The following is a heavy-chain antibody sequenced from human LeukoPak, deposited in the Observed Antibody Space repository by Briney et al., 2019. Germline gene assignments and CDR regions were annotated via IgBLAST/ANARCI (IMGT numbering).Heavy chain of an antibody. D-gene: IGHD6-19*01. CDR1: GYTFTGYY. V-gene: IGHV1-2*06. Sequence: GASVKVSCKASGYTFTGYYMHWVRQAPGQGLEWMGRINPNSGGTDYAQKFQGRVTMTRDTSISTAYMELSRLRSDDTAVYYCARVGTGIAVAGTVVRGAFDIWGQGTMVTVSS. CDR3: ARVGTGIAVAGTVVRGAFDI. CDR2: INPNSGGT. J-gene: IGHJ3*02.